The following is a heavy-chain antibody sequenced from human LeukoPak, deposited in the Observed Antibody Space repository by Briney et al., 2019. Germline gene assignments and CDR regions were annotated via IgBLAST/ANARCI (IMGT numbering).Heavy chain of an antibody. J-gene: IGHJ4*02. D-gene: IGHD2-21*01. CDR3: ARDCFAENNY. CDR1: GFTFSDYW. V-gene: IGHV3-7*01. Sequence: GGSLRLSCAASGFTFSDYWMTWVRQAPGKWLEWVANIKQDGSETYYVDSVRGRFTISRDNARKSLYLQMNSLRAEDTAVYFCARDCFAENNYWGPGILVTVSS. CDR2: IKQDGSET.